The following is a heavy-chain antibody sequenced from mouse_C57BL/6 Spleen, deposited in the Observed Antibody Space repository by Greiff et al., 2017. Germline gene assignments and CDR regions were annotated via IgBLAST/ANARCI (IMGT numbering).Heavy chain of an antibody. CDR3: ARPMSTTVPVAWFAY. CDR2: IHPNSGST. Sequence: QVQLQQPGAELVKPGASVKLSCKASGYTFTSYWMHWVKQRPGQGLEWIGMIHPNSGSTNYNEKFKSKATLTVDKSSSTAYMQLSSLTSEDSAVYYCARPMSTTVPVAWFAYWGQGTLVTVSA. CDR1: GYTFTSYW. D-gene: IGHD1-1*01. J-gene: IGHJ3*01. V-gene: IGHV1-64*01.